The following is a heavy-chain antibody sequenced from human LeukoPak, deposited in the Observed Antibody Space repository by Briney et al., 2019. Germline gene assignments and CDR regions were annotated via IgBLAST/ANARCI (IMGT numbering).Heavy chain of an antibody. J-gene: IGHJ3*02. D-gene: IGHD6-19*01. CDR3: TGGGWSTDAFDI. V-gene: IGHV3-23*01. Sequence: GGSLRLSCAASGYTLSNYSMSWVRQAPGKGLEWVSGITGSGGSTNYADSVKGRFTISRDNAKNTLYLQMSSLRAEDTAVYYCTGGGWSTDAFDIWGQGTMVTVSS. CDR2: ITGSGGST. CDR1: GYTLSNYS.